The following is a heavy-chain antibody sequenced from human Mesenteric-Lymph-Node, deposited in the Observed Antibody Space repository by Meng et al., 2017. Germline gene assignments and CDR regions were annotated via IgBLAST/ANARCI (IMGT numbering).Heavy chain of an antibody. Sequence: QRQLQESGPGLVKPSGTLSLTCTVSGGSISSYYWSWIRQPPGKGLEWIGHIYYSGSTNYNPSLKSRVTISVDTSKNQFSLKLSSVTATDTAVYYCARQSGYFDYWGQGTLVTVSS. J-gene: IGHJ4*02. CDR3: ARQSGYFDY. V-gene: IGHV4-59*08. D-gene: IGHD3-10*01. CDR1: GGSISSYY. CDR2: IYYSGST.